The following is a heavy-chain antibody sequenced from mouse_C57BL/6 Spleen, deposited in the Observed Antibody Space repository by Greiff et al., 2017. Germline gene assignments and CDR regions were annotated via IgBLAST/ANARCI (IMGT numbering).Heavy chain of an antibody. J-gene: IGHJ4*01. CDR3: ARKTAQAYAMDY. CDR2: IYPGDGDT. D-gene: IGHD3-2*02. Sequence: VQVVESGPELVKPGASVKISCKASGYAFSSSWMNLVKQRPGKGLEWIGRIYPGDGDTNYNGKFKGKATLTAYKSSSTAYMQLSSLTSEDSAVYFCARKTAQAYAMDYWGQGTSVTVSS. V-gene: IGHV1-82*01. CDR1: GYAFSSSW.